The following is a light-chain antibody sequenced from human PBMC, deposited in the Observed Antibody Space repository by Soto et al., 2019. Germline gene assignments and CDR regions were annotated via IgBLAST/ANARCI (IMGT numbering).Light chain of an antibody. CDR2: MAS. CDR3: QQYDKYWT. Sequence: DIQMTQSPSSLSASVGDRVTITFLASQSISSYLNWYQQKPGKAPKLLMYMASNLEVGVPSRFSGSGSGTEFTLTISSLQPDDFATYYCQQYDKYWTFGQGTKVDIK. CDR1: QSISSY. J-gene: IGKJ1*01. V-gene: IGKV1-5*03.